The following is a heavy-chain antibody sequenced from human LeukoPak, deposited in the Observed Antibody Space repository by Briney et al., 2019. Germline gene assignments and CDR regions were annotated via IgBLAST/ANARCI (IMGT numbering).Heavy chain of an antibody. Sequence: PGGSLRLSCAASGFTFSSYWMHWVRQAPGKGLVWVSRINSDGSSTSYADSVKGRFTISRDNSKNTLYLQMNSLRAEDTAVYYCAKDMSGYDRSYFDYWGQGTLVTVSS. CDR3: AKDMSGYDRSYFDY. CDR1: GFTFSSYW. V-gene: IGHV3-74*01. D-gene: IGHD5-12*01. J-gene: IGHJ4*02. CDR2: INSDGSST.